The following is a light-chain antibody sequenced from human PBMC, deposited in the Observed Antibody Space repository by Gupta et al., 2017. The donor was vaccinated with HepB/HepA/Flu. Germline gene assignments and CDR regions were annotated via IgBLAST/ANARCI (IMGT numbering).Light chain of an antibody. J-gene: IGKJ1*01. CDR1: QSISSY. V-gene: IGKV1-39*01. CDR2: AAS. Sequence: DIQMTQSPSSLSASVGDRVTIPCRASQSISSYLNWYQQKPGKAPKVLIYAASSLQSGVTSRFSGSGSGTDFTLTISSLQPEDFSTYYCQQSYSTPRTFGQGTKVEIK. CDR3: QQSYSTPRT.